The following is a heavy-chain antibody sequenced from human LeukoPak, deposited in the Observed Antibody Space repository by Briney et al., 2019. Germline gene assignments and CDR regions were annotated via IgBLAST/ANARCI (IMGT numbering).Heavy chain of an antibody. CDR1: GGTFSRFT. V-gene: IGHV1-69*01. CDR2: ITPIFGTA. CDR3: AREWGLESSGYYYAY. J-gene: IGHJ4*02. Sequence: SVKVSCKASGGTFSRFTISWVRQAPGQGFEWMGGITPIFGTANYAQKFQGRVSITADESTSTAFMELSSLRSEDTAVYYCAREWGLESSGYYYAYWGQGTLVTVSS. D-gene: IGHD3-22*01.